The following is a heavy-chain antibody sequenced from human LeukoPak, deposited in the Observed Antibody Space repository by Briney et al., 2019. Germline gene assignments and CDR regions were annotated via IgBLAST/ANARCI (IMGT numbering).Heavy chain of an antibody. CDR1: GFTFSSYS. CDR2: ISSSSSYI. J-gene: IGHJ4*02. Sequence: GGSLRLSCAASGFTFSSYSMNWVRQAPGKGLEWVSSISSSSSYIYYADSVKGRFTISRDNAKNSLYLQMNSLRAEDTAAYYCARGLGYDSSGIDYWGQRTLVTVSS. D-gene: IGHD3-22*01. V-gene: IGHV3-21*01. CDR3: ARGLGYDSSGIDY.